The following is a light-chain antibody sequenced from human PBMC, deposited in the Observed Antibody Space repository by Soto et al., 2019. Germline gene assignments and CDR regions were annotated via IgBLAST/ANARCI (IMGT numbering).Light chain of an antibody. CDR3: SSYTGSSTPYV. CDR1: SSDVGGYNY. J-gene: IGLJ1*01. V-gene: IGLV2-14*01. CDR2: DVS. Sequence: QSVLTQPASVSGSPGQSITISCTGTSSDVGGYNYVSWYQQHPGEAPKLMIYDVSNRPSGVSNRFSGSKSGNTASLTISGLQAEDEADYYCSSYTGSSTPYVFGTGTKVTVL.